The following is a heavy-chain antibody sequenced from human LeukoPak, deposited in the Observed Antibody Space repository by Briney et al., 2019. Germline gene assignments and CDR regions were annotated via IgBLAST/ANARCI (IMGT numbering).Heavy chain of an antibody. CDR3: ARGAAGSYYFAY. J-gene: IGHJ4*02. Sequence: PSETLSLTCAVYGGSFSGYYWSWIRQPAGKGLEWIGRIYTSGSTNYNPSLKSRVTISVDTSKNQFSLKLSSVTAADTAVYYCARGAAGSYYFAYWGQGTLVTVSS. CDR2: IYTSGST. V-gene: IGHV4-59*10. D-gene: IGHD6-13*01. CDR1: GGSFSGYY.